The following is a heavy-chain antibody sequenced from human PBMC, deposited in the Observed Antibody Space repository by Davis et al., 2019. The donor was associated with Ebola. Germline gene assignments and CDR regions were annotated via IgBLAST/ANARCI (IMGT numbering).Heavy chain of an antibody. CDR2: IYYSGST. V-gene: IGHV4-61*01. CDR3: ARRSAGGSIDY. CDR1: GGSVSSGSYY. J-gene: IGHJ4*02. Sequence: SETLSLTCTVSGGSVSSGSYYWSWIRQPPGKGLEWIGYIYYSGSTNYNPSLKSRVTISVDTSKNQFSLKLSSVTAADTAVYYCARRSAGGSIDYWGQGTLVSVSS. D-gene: IGHD6-13*01.